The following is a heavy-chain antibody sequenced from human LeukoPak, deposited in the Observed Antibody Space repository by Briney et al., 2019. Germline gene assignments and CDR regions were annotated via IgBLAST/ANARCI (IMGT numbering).Heavy chain of an antibody. CDR3: ARDLWITMVRGVTSWFDP. V-gene: IGHV1-18*01. CDR1: GDTFSSHS. CDR2: ISAYNGNT. Sequence: ASVKVSCKASGDTFSSHSLSWVRQAPGQGLEWMGWISAYNGNTNYAQKLQGRVTMTTDTSTSTAYMELRSLRSDDTAVYYCARDLWITMVRGVTSWFDPWGQGTLVTVSS. J-gene: IGHJ5*02. D-gene: IGHD3-10*01.